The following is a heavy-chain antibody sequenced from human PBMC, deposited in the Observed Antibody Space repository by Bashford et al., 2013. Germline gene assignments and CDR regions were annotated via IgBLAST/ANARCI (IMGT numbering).Heavy chain of an antibody. V-gene: IGHV4-34*01. Sequence: SETLSLTCAVYGGSFSGYYWSWIRQPQGRGWSGLGKSIIVEAPTTTRPSRVESPYHVDTSKNQFSLKLSSVTAADTAVYYCARRLSGSYAYFDYWGQGTLVTVSS. D-gene: IGHD1-26*01. CDR1: GGSFSGYY. CDR3: ARRLSGSYAYFDY. J-gene: IGHJ4*02. CDR2: SIIVEAP.